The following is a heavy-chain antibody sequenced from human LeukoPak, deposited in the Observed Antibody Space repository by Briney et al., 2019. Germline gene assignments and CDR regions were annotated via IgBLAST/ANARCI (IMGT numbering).Heavy chain of an antibody. CDR3: AKGDYYGSGKPYYFDY. CDR2: ISYDGSNK. CDR1: GFTFSSYG. D-gene: IGHD3-10*01. J-gene: IGHJ4*02. V-gene: IGHV3-30*18. Sequence: PGGSLRLSCAASGFTFSSYGMHWVRQAPGKGLEWVAVISYDGSNKYCADSVKGRFTISRDNSKNTLYLQMNSLRAEDTAAYYCAKGDYYGSGKPYYFDYWGQGTLVTVSS.